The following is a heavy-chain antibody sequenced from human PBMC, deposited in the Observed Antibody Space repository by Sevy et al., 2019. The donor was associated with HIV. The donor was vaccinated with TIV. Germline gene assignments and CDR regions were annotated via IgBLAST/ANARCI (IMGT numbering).Heavy chain of an antibody. J-gene: IGHJ6*02. CDR1: GFTFSSYA. V-gene: IGHV3-23*01. D-gene: IGHD3-10*01. CDR2: ISGSGGST. Sequence: GGSLRLSCAASGFTFSSYAMSWVRQAPGKGLEWVSAISGSGGSTYYADSVKGRFAISRDDSKNTLHLQMNSLRAEDTAVYYCAKAQGSNYYYSLDVWGQGTTVTVSS. CDR3: AKAQGSNYYYSLDV.